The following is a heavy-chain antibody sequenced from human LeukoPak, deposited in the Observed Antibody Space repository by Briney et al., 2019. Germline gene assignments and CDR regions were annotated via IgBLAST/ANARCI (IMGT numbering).Heavy chain of an antibody. Sequence: GGSLRLSCAASGFTFSSYGMHWVRQAPGKGLEWVAFIRYDGSNKYYADSVKGRFTISRDNSKNTLCLQMNSLRAEDTAVYYCAKDSRLGYCSSTSCYGRLLQYYYYCMDVWGQGPTVTVSS. CDR2: IRYDGSNK. D-gene: IGHD2-2*03. V-gene: IGHV3-30*02. CDR1: GFTFSSYG. CDR3: AKDSRLGYCSSTSCYGRLLQYYYYCMDV. J-gene: IGHJ6*01.